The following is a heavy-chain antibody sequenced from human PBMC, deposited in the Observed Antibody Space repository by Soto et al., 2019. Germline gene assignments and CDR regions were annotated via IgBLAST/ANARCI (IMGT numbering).Heavy chain of an antibody. CDR1: VSSSTYF. CDR3: ACIFSGGYGYGFYYYGMDV. J-gene: IGHJ6*02. V-gene: IGHV4-39*01. Sequence: SETLSLTCTVSVSSSTYFWGWIRQPPGKGLEWIGTIYYSGSTYYNPSLKSRVTISVDTSKNQFSLKLSSVTAADTAVYYCACIFSGGYGYGFYYYGMDVWGQGTTVTVSS. CDR2: IYYSGST. D-gene: IGHD5-18*01.